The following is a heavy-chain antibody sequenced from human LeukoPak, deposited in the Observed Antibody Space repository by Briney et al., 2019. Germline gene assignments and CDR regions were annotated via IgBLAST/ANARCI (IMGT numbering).Heavy chain of an antibody. CDR3: ARDGRGDLTWIQLWSAFDY. CDR2: IYSGGST. V-gene: IGHV3-66*02. D-gene: IGHD5-18*01. CDR1: GFTVSSNY. Sequence: PGGSLRLSCAASGFTVSSNYMSWVRQASGKGLDWVSVIYSGGSTYYADSVKGRFTISRDNSKNTLYLQMNSLRAEDTAVYYCARDGRGDLTWIQLWSAFDYWGQGTLVTVSS. J-gene: IGHJ4*02.